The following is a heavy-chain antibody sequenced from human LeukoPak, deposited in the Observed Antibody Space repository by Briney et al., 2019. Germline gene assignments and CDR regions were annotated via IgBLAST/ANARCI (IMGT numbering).Heavy chain of an antibody. D-gene: IGHD1-26*01. CDR1: GFTVSSNY. CDR2: IYSGGST. CDR3: ARGHDTTYYFDY. V-gene: IGHV3-66*02. Sequence: PGGSLRLSCAASGFTVSSNYMSWVRQAPGKGLEWVSVIYSGGSTYYADSVKGRFTISRDNSKNTLYLQMNSLRAGDTAVYYCARGHDTTYYFDYWGQGTLVTVSS. J-gene: IGHJ4*02.